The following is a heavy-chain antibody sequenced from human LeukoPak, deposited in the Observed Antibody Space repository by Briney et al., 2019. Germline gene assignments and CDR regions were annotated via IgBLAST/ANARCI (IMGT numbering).Heavy chain of an antibody. Sequence: PGGSLRLSCAASGFTIGSYWMSWVRQALGKGLEWVANIKQDGSEKYYVDSVKGRFTISRDNAKNSLYLQMNSLRAEDTAVYYCARAKSLFDSWGQGTLFTVSS. CDR2: IKQDGSEK. V-gene: IGHV3-7*03. CDR1: GFTIGSYW. D-gene: IGHD3-10*01. J-gene: IGHJ4*02. CDR3: ARAKSLFDS.